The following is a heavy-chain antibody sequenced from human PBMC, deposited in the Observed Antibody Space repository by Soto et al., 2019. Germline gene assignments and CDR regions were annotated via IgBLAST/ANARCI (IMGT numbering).Heavy chain of an antibody. CDR1: GYTLTELS. V-gene: IGHV1-24*01. CDR3: ATDLEGTAMAFDY. CDR2: FDPEDGET. D-gene: IGHD5-18*01. J-gene: IGHJ4*02. Sequence: QVQLVQSGAEVKKPGASVKVSCKVSGYTLTELSMHWVRQAPGKGLEWMGGFDPEDGETIYAQKFQGRVXXTXDXYTDTAYMELSSLRSEDTAVYYCATDLEGTAMAFDYWGQGTLVTVSS.